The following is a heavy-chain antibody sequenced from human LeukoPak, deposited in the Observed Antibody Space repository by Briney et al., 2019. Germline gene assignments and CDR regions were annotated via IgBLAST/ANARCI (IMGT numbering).Heavy chain of an antibody. Sequence: SETLSLTCTVSGASVSNYYWNWIRQPPGKGLEWIGCIYYSGSTNYNPSLMSRVTISVDTSKNQFSLKLTSLTAADTAVYFCARRLIARGFGVDNWFDPWGQGTLVTVSS. D-gene: IGHD3-3*01. CDR3: ARRLIARGFGVDNWFDP. V-gene: IGHV4-59*02. CDR2: IYYSGST. CDR1: GASVSNYY. J-gene: IGHJ5*02.